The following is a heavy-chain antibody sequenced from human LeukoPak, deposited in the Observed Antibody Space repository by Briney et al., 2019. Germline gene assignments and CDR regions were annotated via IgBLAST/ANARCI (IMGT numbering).Heavy chain of an antibody. CDR3: ARSPGGYCSSTSCQGDWFDP. CDR2: MYYSGST. CDR1: GGSISSYY. D-gene: IGHD2-2*01. V-gene: IGHV4-59*01. J-gene: IGHJ5*02. Sequence: SETLSLTCTVSGGSISSYYWSWIRQPPGKGLEWIGSMYYSGSTNYNPSLKSRVTISVDTSKNQFSLKLSSVTAADTAVYYCARSPGGYCSSTSCQGDWFDPWGQGALVTVSS.